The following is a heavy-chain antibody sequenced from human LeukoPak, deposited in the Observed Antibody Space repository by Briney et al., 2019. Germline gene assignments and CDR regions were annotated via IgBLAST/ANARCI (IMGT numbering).Heavy chain of an antibody. V-gene: IGHV4-30-4*02. Sequence: SETLSLTCTVSGASISSGNFYWSWIRQPPGKGLEWIGYVFSDGRTYYHPSLRSRLTISVDTSKNQFSLNLTSDCARGGVSKWELPHTDYWGQGTLVTVSS. CDR2: VFSDGRT. CDR3: LPHTDY. D-gene: IGHD1-26*01. J-gene: IGHJ4*02. CDR1: GASISSGNFY.